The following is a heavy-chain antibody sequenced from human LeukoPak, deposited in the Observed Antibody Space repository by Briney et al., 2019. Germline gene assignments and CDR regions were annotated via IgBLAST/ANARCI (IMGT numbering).Heavy chain of an antibody. J-gene: IGHJ4*02. Sequence: SETLSLTCSVSGGSITSYFWSWIRQPPGKGLEWIGYIYYSVSTNYNPSLKSRVTISVDTSKNQFSLKLSSVTAADTAVYYCARHNRGYSYGTFDYWGQGTLVTVSS. CDR2: IYYSVST. CDR3: ARHNRGYSYGTFDY. D-gene: IGHD5-18*01. CDR1: GGSITSYF. V-gene: IGHV4-59*08.